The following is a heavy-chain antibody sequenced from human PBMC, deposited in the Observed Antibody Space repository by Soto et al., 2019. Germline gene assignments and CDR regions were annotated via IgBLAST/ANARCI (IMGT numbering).Heavy chain of an antibody. V-gene: IGHV4-4*07. J-gene: IGHJ5*02. CDR3: AKAVSSRRWFDP. D-gene: IGHD3-16*01. CDR1: GASIRSYH. CDR2: MQHTGNT. Sequence: PSETLSLTCAVSGASIRSYHWSWIRQPAGKGLEWIGRMQHTGNTNYNPSLKSRVTMSVDTSKNQISLKMTSVTAADTAVYFCAKAVSSRRWFDPWGQGILVTVSS.